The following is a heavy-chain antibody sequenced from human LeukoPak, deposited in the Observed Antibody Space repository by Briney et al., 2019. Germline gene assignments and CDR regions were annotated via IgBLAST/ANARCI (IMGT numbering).Heavy chain of an antibody. CDR2: ISYDGSNK. V-gene: IGHV3-30*18. CDR3: AKDPGVQYFDWLRHYYYYGMDV. CDR1: GFTFSSYG. J-gene: IGHJ6*02. Sequence: PGRSLRLSCAASGFTFSSYGMHWVRQAPGKGLEWVAVISYDGSNKYYADSVKGRFTISRDNSKNTLYLQMNSLRAEDTAVYYCAKDPGVQYFDWLRHYYYYGMDVWGQGTTVTVSS. D-gene: IGHD3-9*01.